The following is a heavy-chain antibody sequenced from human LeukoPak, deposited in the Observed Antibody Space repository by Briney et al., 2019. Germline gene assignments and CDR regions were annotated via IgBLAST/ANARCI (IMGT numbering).Heavy chain of an antibody. V-gene: IGHV3-33*01. CDR1: GFTFSTSG. D-gene: IGHD3-3*01. CDR2: IWNDASNQ. Sequence: GGSLSLSCAASGFTFSTSGMHWVRQAPGKGLEWVAVIWNDASNQYYGASVKGRFTISRDNSKNTLYLQMNSQRAEDTAVYYCAREAYDFWSGYSPTYYYYMDVWGKGTTVTVSS. J-gene: IGHJ6*03. CDR3: AREAYDFWSGYSPTYYYYMDV.